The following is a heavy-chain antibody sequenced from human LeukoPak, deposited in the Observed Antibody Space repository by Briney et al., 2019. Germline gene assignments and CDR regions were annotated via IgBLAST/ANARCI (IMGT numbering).Heavy chain of an antibody. J-gene: IGHJ3*02. D-gene: IGHD6-13*01. CDR1: GFTFSSYS. CDR3: AIIAADGSGSDAFDI. Sequence: GGSLRLSCAASGFTFSSYSMNWVRQAPGKGLEWVSSITSSSYRYYADSVKGRFTISRDNAKNSLYLQMNSLRAEDTAVYYCAIIAADGSGSDAFDIWGQGTMVTVSS. V-gene: IGHV3-21*01. CDR2: ITSSSYR.